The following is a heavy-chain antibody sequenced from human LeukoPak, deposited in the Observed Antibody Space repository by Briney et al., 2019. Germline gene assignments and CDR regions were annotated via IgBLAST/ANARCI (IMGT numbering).Heavy chain of an antibody. V-gene: IGHV1-69*06. CDR3: ARVGDYGDYNNWLDP. CDR2: IITIFGTA. Sequence: GASVKLSCKASGCTVTSYAISWVRHAPGQRLEWMGGIITIFGTANCAQKFQGRVTITSDKSTSTAYMELSSVRSEDTAVYYCARVGDYGDYNNWLDPWGQGTLVTVSS. CDR1: GCTVTSYA. D-gene: IGHD4-17*01. J-gene: IGHJ5*02.